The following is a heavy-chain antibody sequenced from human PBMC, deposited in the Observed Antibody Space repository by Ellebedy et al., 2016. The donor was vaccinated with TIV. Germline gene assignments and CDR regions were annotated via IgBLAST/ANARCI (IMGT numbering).Heavy chain of an antibody. D-gene: IGHD6-6*01. V-gene: IGHV3-48*02. CDR1: GFDFSQYG. J-gene: IGHJ4*02. Sequence: GGSLRLXXTVSGFDFSQYGMNWVRQAPGKGLQRVSYISGSGGGMTYADSVKGRFTISRDNAKNSLYLHMNSLRDEDTAVYYCARGGAARPDYWGPGTLVTVSS. CDR2: ISGSGGGM. CDR3: ARGGAARPDY.